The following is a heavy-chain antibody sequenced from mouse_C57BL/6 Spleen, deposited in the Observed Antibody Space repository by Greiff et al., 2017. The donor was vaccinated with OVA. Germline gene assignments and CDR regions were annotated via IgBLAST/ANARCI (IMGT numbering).Heavy chain of an antibody. CDR1: GYTFTDYN. D-gene: IGHD2-4*01. Sequence: EVQLQQSGPELVKPGASVKISCKASGYTFTDYNMDWVKQSHGKSLEWIGDINPNNGGTIYNQKFKGKATLTVDKSSSTAYMELRSLTSEDTAVYYCARSMSYYDYGGYAMDYWGQGTSVTVSS. CDR2: INPNNGGT. CDR3: ARSMSYYDYGGYAMDY. V-gene: IGHV1-18*01. J-gene: IGHJ4*01.